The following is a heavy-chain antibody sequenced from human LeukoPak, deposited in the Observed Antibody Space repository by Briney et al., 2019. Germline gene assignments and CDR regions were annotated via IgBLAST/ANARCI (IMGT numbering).Heavy chain of an antibody. CDR1: GGSFSGYY. J-gene: IGHJ4*02. V-gene: IGHV4-34*01. Sequence: SETLSLTCAVYGGSFSGYYWGWIRQPPGNGLEWIASIYYSGSSYYNPSLKSQVSISVDTSKNQFSLKLSSVTAADTAVYYCARARTVRGVSPFDYWGQGTLVTVSS. D-gene: IGHD3-10*01. CDR2: IYYSGSS. CDR3: ARARTVRGVSPFDY.